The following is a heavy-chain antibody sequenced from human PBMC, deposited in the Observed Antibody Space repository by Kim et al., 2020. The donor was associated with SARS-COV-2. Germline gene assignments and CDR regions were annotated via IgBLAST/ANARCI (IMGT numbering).Heavy chain of an antibody. CDR3: AGGPGSAAGGSDY. D-gene: IGHD6-13*01. J-gene: IGHJ4*02. Sequence: SETLSLTCAVYGGSFSGYYWSWIRQPPGKGLEWIGEINHSGSTNYNPSLKSRVTISVDTSKNQFSLKLSSVTAADTAVYYCAGGPGSAAGGSDYWGQGTL. V-gene: IGHV4-34*01. CDR1: GGSFSGYY. CDR2: INHSGST.